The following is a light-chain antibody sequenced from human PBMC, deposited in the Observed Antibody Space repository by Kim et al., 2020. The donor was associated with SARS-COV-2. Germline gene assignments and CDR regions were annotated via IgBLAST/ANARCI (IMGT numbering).Light chain of an antibody. J-gene: IGKJ4*01. V-gene: IGKV1-27*01. CDR1: QGIGNY. CDR3: QKYNSVPLT. CDR2: VAS. Sequence: ASVGDRVTITCRASQGIGNYLAWYQQKPGKVPKLLIYVASTLQSGVPSRFSGSGSGTDFTLTISGLQPEDVATYYCQKYNSVPLTFGEGTKVDIK.